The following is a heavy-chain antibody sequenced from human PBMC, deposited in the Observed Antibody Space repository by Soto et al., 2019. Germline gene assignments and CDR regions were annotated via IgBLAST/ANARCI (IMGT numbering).Heavy chain of an antibody. CDR3: VRGDYGTGGYPFPYFDY. V-gene: IGHV1-2*02. J-gene: IGHJ4*02. Sequence: HEHLVQSGAEVKRPGASLKVSCKASGYSFTGYYIHWVRQAPGQGLEWMGWINPDSGATNYAQNFQGRVTLTSDTSISTASMDLTSLTSDDTAVYYCVRGDYGTGGYPFPYFDYWGQRTLVIVSS. CDR2: INPDSGAT. CDR1: GYSFTGYY. D-gene: IGHD2-8*02.